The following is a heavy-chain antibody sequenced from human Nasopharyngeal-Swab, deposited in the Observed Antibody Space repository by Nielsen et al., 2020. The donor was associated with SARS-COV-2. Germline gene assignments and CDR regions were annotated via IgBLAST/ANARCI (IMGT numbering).Heavy chain of an antibody. CDR1: GFTFSGSA. D-gene: IGHD3-3*01. CDR3: TRHYDFWSGYYIKDPADFDY. J-gene: IGHJ4*02. Sequence: GGSLRLSYAASGFTFSGSAMHWVRQASGKGLEWVGRIRSKANSYATAYAASVKGRFTISRDDSKNTAYLQMNSLKTEDTAVYYCTRHYDFWSGYYIKDPADFDYWGQGTLVTVSS. V-gene: IGHV3-73*01. CDR2: IRSKANSYAT.